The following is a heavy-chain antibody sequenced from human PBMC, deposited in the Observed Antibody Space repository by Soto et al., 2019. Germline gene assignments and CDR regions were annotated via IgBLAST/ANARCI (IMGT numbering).Heavy chain of an antibody. CDR1: GGSFSGYY. CDR3: ARGTPVKYYYDSSGWLEY. Sequence: SETLSLTCAVYGGSFSGYYWSWIRQPPGKGLEWIGEINHSGSTNYNPSLKSRVTISVDTSKNQFSLKLSSVTAADTAVYYCARGTPVKYYYDSSGWLEYWGQGTLVTVSS. J-gene: IGHJ4*02. V-gene: IGHV4-34*01. CDR2: INHSGST. D-gene: IGHD3-22*01.